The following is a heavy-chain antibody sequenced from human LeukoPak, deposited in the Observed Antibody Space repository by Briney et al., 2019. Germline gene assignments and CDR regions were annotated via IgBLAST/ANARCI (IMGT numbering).Heavy chain of an antibody. CDR2: ISSSSSYI. J-gene: IGHJ4*02. V-gene: IGHV3-21*01. CDR3: AREVVHTVAAYYFDY. Sequence: KSGGSLRLSCAASGFTFSSYSMNWVRQAPGKGLEWVSSISSSSSYIYYADSVKGRFTISRDNAKNSLYLQMNSLRAEDTAVYYCAREVVHTVAAYYFDYWGQGTLVTVSS. CDR1: GFTFSSYS. D-gene: IGHD6-19*01.